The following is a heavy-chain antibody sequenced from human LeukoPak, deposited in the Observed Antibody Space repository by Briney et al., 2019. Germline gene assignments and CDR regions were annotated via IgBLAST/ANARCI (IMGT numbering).Heavy chain of an antibody. Sequence: GGSLRLSCAASGFTFSSYGMHWVRQAPGKGLEGVAIISYDGSHKYYTDTVKGRFTISRDNSKNTLSLQMNSLRAEDTAVYYRAKDQRWAYGPGSYYNGVDYWGQGALVTVSS. CDR3: AKDQRWAYGPGSYYNGVDY. J-gene: IGHJ4*02. CDR2: ISYDGSHK. CDR1: GFTFSSYG. V-gene: IGHV3-30*18. D-gene: IGHD3-10*01.